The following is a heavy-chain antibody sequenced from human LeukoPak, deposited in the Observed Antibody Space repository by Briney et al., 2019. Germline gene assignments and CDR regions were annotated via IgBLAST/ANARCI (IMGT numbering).Heavy chain of an antibody. CDR1: GYTFTSYG. CDR2: ISAYNGNT. CDR3: ARTGTVERFLQD. V-gene: IGHV1-18*01. Sequence: AAVKVSCKASGYTFTSYGISWGRQAPGQGLEWMGWISAYNGNTNYAQKPQGRVTMTTDTSTSAAYMEVRSLRSDDTAVYYCARTGTVERFLQDWGQGTLVTVSS. D-gene: IGHD3-3*01. J-gene: IGHJ4*02.